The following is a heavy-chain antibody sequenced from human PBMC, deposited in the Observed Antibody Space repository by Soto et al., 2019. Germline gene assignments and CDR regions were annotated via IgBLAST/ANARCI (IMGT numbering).Heavy chain of an antibody. CDR3: VKCGGQSPPIVPDY. Sequence: GGSLRLSCAASGFTFSSYGMHWVRQAPGKGLEWVAVISYDGSNKYYADSVKGRFTISRDNSTNTLYLQMNSLRAEDTAVYYCVKCGGQSPPIVPDYWGRRSLGTVCS. V-gene: IGHV3-30*18. CDR1: GFTFSSYG. D-gene: IGHD2-15*01. CDR2: ISYDGSNK. J-gene: IGHJ4*02.